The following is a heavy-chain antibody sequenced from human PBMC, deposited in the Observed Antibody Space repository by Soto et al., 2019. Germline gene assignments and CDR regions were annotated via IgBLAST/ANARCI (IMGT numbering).Heavy chain of an antibody. CDR3: ARASVPEYYYDSSGYIFPPNDAFDI. J-gene: IGHJ3*02. CDR2: IYYSGST. CDR1: GGSISSYY. V-gene: IGHV4-59*08. D-gene: IGHD3-22*01. Sequence: SETLSLTCTVSGGSISSYYWSWIRQPPGKGLEWIGYIYYSGSTNYNPSLKSRVTISVDTSKNQFSLKLSSVTAADTAVYYCARASVPEYYYDSSGYIFPPNDAFDIWGQGTMVTVSS.